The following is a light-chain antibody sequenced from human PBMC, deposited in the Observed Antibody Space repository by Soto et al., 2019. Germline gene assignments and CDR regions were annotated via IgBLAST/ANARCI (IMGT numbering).Light chain of an antibody. CDR1: QSVSSY. J-gene: IGKJ1*01. CDR2: DAS. CDR3: QQRGNWHTQT. Sequence: EIVLTQSPATLSLSPGERATLSCRASQSVSSYLAWYQQTPGQAPRLFXYDASNRATGIPDRFSGSGSGTDLTLTISSLEPEDFAIYYCQQRGNWHTQTFGQGTKVDIK. V-gene: IGKV3-11*01.